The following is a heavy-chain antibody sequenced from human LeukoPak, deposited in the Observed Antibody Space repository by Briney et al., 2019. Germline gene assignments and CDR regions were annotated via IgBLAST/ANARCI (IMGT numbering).Heavy chain of an antibody. CDR1: GFTFSDHY. CDR3: ARASHSGSYFFY. V-gene: IGHV3-72*01. J-gene: IGHJ4*02. Sequence: GGSLRLSCAASGFTFSDHYMDWVRQTPGKGLEWVGRSRNKANSYTTEYAASVKGRFTISRDDSKNSLSLQMNGLKTDDMAVYYCARASHSGSYFFYWGQGTLVTVSS. CDR2: SRNKANSYTT. D-gene: IGHD1-26*01.